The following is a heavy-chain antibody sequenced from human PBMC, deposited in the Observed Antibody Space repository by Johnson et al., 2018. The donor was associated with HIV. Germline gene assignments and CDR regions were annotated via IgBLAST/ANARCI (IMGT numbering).Heavy chain of an antibody. CDR2: IRYDGSNK. Sequence: QVQLVESGGGVVQPGGSLRLSCAASGFTFSSYGMHWVRQAPGKGLEWVAFIRYDGSNKYYADSVKGRFTISRDNSKNTLYLQMNSLGAEDTAVYSVATDVAAAGQWVAFDIWGQGTMVTVSS. J-gene: IGHJ3*02. CDR1: GFTFSSYG. D-gene: IGHD6-13*01. V-gene: IGHV3-30*02. CDR3: ATDVAAAGQWVAFDI.